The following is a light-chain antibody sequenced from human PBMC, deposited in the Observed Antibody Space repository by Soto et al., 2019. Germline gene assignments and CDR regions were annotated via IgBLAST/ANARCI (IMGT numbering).Light chain of an antibody. Sequence: EIVLTQSPGTLSLSPGERATLSCRASQSVSSSYLAWYQQKPGQAPRLLIYGASSRATGIPDRFSGSGSGTDFTLPINSLEPEDFAVYFCQQYGSSPGTFGQGTKVEIK. V-gene: IGKV3-20*01. J-gene: IGKJ1*01. CDR1: QSVSSSY. CDR3: QQYGSSPGT. CDR2: GAS.